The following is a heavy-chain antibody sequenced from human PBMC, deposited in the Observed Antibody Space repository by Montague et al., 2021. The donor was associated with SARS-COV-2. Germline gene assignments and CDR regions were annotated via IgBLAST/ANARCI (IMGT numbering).Heavy chain of an antibody. CDR2: IYYSGST. D-gene: IGHD3-22*01. CDR3: ARARITMIVVVNAFDI. J-gene: IGHJ3*02. Sequence: TLSLTCTVSGGSISSGGYYRSWIRQHSGKGLEWIGYIYYSGSTYYNPSLKSRVTISVDTSKNQFSLKLSSVTAADTAVYYCARARITMIVVVNAFDIWGQGTMVTVSS. V-gene: IGHV4-31*03. CDR1: GGSISSGGYY.